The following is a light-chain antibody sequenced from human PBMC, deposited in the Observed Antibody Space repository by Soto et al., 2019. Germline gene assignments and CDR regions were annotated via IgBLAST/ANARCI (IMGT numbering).Light chain of an antibody. CDR2: DVK. J-gene: IGLJ1*01. CDR1: TNDVGVYNY. CDR3: TSFTSGSPPYV. V-gene: IGLV2-14*03. Sequence: QSALAQSASVSGSPGQSITISCAGTTNDVGVYNYLSWYQQLPGKAPKLLIYDVKYRPSGVSSRFSVSRSGNTASLTISGLQTDDEADYYCTSFTSGSPPYVLGTGTKLTVL.